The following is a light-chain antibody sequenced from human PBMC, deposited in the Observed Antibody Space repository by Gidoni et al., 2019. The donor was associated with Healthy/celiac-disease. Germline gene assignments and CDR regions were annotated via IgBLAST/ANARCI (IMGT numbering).Light chain of an antibody. CDR2: AAS. V-gene: IGKV1-39*01. Sequence: DIQMTQSPSPLSASVGDRVTITCRASQSISSYLNWYQQKPGQAPKLLIYAASSLQSGVPSRFSCSGSGTEFTLTISSLQPEDFATYYCQQSYSTLQTFGQGTKVEIK. J-gene: IGKJ1*01. CDR3: QQSYSTLQT. CDR1: QSISSY.